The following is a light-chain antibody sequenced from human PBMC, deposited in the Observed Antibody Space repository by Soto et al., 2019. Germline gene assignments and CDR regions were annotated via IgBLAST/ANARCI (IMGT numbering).Light chain of an antibody. CDR3: QSYDNRLSAWV. CDR2: DNN. CDR1: SSNIGAGHD. J-gene: IGLJ3*02. Sequence: QLVLTQPPSVSGAPGQRVTISCTGSSSNIGAGHDVHWYQQLPGTAPKLLIYDNNNRPSGVPDRFSGSKSGTSASLTIGGLQAEDEADYYCQSYDNRLSAWVFGGGTKVTVL. V-gene: IGLV1-40*01.